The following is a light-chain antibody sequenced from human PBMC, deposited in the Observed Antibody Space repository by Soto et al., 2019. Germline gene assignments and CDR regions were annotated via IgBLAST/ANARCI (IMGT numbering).Light chain of an antibody. V-gene: IGKV3-20*01. J-gene: IGKJ2*01. CDR2: GAS. CDR1: QSVTNNY. Sequence: EIVLTQSPGTLSLSPGERGTLSCRASQSVTNNYLAWYQQKRGQPPRLLIHGASSRATGIPDRFSGSGSGTDFTLTISGLEPEDFAVYYCQQYSTPPMYTFGQGTQVAIK. CDR3: QQYSTPPMYT.